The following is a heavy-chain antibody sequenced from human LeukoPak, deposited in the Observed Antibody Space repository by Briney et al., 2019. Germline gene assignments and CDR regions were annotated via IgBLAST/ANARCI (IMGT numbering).Heavy chain of an antibody. CDR1: GFTFSDYY. D-gene: IGHD6-25*01. CDR2: ISSSGSTI. Sequence: GGSLRLSCAASGFTFSDYYMTWIRQAPGKGLEWVSYISSSGSTIYYADSVKGRFTISRDNAKTSLYLQMNSLRPEDTGVYYCAKDESPRIAADNYWGQGTLVTVSS. CDR3: AKDESPRIAADNY. V-gene: IGHV3-11*01. J-gene: IGHJ4*02.